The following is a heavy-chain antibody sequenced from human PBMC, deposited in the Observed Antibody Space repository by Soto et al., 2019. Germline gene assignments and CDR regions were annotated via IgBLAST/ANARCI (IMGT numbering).Heavy chain of an antibody. CDR1: GYTFTSYG. J-gene: IGHJ6*02. Sequence: QVQLVQSGAEVKKPGASVKVSCKASGYTFTSYGISWVRQAPGQGLEWMGWISAYNGNTNYAQKLQGRVTMTPDTSTSTAYMELRSLRSDDTAVYYCARAGGSYYGYGRYYYYYGIDVWGQGTTVTVSS. D-gene: IGHD1-26*01. V-gene: IGHV1-18*01. CDR2: ISAYNGNT. CDR3: ARAGGSYYGYGRYYYYYGIDV.